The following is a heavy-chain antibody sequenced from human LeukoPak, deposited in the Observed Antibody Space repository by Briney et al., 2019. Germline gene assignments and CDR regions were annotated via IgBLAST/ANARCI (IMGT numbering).Heavy chain of an antibody. V-gene: IGHV6-1*01. J-gene: IGHJ4*02. CDR2: TYYRSKWYN. D-gene: IGHD3-10*02. CDR3: ARDLFELALYYFDY. CDR1: GDSVSSNSAA. Sequence: SQTLSLTCAISGDSVSSNSAAWNWIRQSPSRGLEWLGRTYYRSKWYNDYAVSVKSRVSINADTFKNQFSLQLNSVTPEDTAVYYCARDLFELALYYFDYWGQGTLVTVSS.